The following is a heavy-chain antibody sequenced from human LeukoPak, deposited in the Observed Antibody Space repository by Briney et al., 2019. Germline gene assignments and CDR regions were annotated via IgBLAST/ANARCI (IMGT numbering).Heavy chain of an antibody. CDR1: GFILSYHE. J-gene: IGHJ4*02. CDR3: ARGNDGFDY. V-gene: IGHV3-74*03. D-gene: IGHD1-1*01. Sequence: GGSLRLPCAASGFILSYHEMYWVRQAPGKGLVWVSRILADGTTTMYADSVKGRFTISRDNAKNTLYLQMNSLRAEDTAAYYCARGNDGFDYWGQGTLVIVSS. CDR2: ILADGTTT.